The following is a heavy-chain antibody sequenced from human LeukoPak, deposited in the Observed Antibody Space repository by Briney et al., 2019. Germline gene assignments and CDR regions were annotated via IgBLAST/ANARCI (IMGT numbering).Heavy chain of an antibody. CDR1: GFTFSSHA. V-gene: IGHV3-23*01. D-gene: IGHD6-13*01. CDR3: AKTAAAGTVRAYYFDY. Sequence: QSGGSLRLSCAASGFTFSSHAMSWVRQAPGKGLEWVSGISASGGSTYYADSVKGRFIASRDISRNTLDLQMNSLRVEDTAVYYCAKTAAAGTVRAYYFDYWGQGTLVTVSS. CDR2: ISASGGST. J-gene: IGHJ4*02.